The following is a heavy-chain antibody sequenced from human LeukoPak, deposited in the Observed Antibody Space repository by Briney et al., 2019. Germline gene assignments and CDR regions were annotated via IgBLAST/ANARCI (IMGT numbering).Heavy chain of an antibody. CDR3: ARWAYCSGGSCYPRYWYFDL. V-gene: IGHV4-59*01. CDR1: GGSISSYY. J-gene: IGHJ2*01. Sequence: KPSETLSLTCTVSGGSISSYYWSWIRQPPGKGQEWIGYIYYSGSTNYNPSLKSRVTISVDTSKNQFSLKLSSVTAADTAVYYCARWAYCSGGSCYPRYWYFDLWGRGTLVTVSS. D-gene: IGHD2-15*01. CDR2: IYYSGST.